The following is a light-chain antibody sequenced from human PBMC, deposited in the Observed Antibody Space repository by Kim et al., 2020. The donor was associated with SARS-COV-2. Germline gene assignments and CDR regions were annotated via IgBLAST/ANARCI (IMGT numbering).Light chain of an antibody. J-gene: IGKJ1*01. Sequence: DIQMTQSPSSLSASVGDRVTITCRASQGVSNYLAWYQQKPGTAPKLLIYDAASLQGGVPSRFSGSGSGTDFTLTISSLQPDDFATYYCQQYSSYPWTFGPGTKVDIK. CDR3: QQYSSYPWT. CDR2: DAA. V-gene: IGKV1-16*01. CDR1: QGVSNY.